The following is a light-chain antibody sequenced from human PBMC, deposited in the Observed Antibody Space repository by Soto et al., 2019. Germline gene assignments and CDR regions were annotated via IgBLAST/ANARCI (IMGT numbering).Light chain of an antibody. CDR2: EVS. V-gene: IGLV2-14*01. CDR1: SIDVGAYNY. CDR3: SSYTRRSTYV. J-gene: IGLJ1*01. Sequence: QSVLTQPASVSGSPEQSITISCTGTSIDVGAYNYVSWFQQYPDKAPKLIIFEVSIRPSGVSTRFSGSKSGNTASLTISGLQAEDEADYYCSSYTRRSTYVFGTGTKLTVL.